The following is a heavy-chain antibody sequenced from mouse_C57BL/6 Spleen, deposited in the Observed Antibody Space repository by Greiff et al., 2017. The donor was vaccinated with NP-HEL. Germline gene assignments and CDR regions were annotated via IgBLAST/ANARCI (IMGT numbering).Heavy chain of an antibody. J-gene: IGHJ4*01. CDR1: GYTFTSYW. CDR3: ARPGSSGDYAMDY. D-gene: IGHD1-1*01. CDR2: IYPGSGST. Sequence: QVQLQQSGAELVKPGASVKMSCKASGYTFTSYWITWVKQRPGQGLEWIGDIYPGSGSTNYNEKFKSKATLTVDTSSSTAYMQLSSLTSEDSAVYYCARPGSSGDYAMDYWGQGTSVTVSS. V-gene: IGHV1-55*01.